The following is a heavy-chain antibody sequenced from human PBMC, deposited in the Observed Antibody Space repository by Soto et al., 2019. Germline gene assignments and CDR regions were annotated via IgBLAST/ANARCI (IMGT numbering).Heavy chain of an antibody. J-gene: IGHJ3*02. CDR1: GFTFSSYA. CDR2: ISSNGGST. Sequence: GGSLRLSCSASGFTFSSYAMHWVRQAPGKGLEYVSAISSNGGSTYYADSVKGRFTISRDNSKNTLYLQMSSLRSEDKAVYYCVKMGIAADRQRSALEAFDIWGQGTMVTVS. CDR3: VKMGIAADRQRSALEAFDI. V-gene: IGHV3-64D*09. D-gene: IGHD6-13*01.